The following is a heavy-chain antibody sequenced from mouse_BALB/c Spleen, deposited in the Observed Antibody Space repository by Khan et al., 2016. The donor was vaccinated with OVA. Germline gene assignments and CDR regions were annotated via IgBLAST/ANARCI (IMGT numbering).Heavy chain of an antibody. Sequence: QVQLKQSGAELVKPGASVRLSCKASGYTFTSYYLYWVKQRPGQGLEWIGDINPSNGGTNFNEMFKTKATLPVDKSSSTAYMQLSSLTSEDSAVYYCTRSGYGAFVYWDQGTLVTVYA. D-gene: IGHD1-1*02. CDR2: INPSNGGT. CDR3: TRSGYGAFVY. V-gene: IGHV1S81*02. CDR1: GYTFTSYY. J-gene: IGHJ3*01.